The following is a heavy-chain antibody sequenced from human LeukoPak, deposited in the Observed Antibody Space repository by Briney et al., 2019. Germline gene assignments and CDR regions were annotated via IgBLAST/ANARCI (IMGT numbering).Heavy chain of an antibody. CDR1: GFTFSSYG. J-gene: IGHJ4*02. D-gene: IGHD3-10*01. CDR3: AKDKSEHYGSGSYYSPFDY. V-gene: IGHV3-30*02. Sequence: GGPLRLSCAASGFTFSSYGMHWVRQAPGKGLEWVAFIRYDGSNKYYADSVKGRFTISRDNSKNTLYLQMNSLRAEDTAVYYCAKDKSEHYGSGSYYSPFDYWGQGTLVTVSS. CDR2: IRYDGSNK.